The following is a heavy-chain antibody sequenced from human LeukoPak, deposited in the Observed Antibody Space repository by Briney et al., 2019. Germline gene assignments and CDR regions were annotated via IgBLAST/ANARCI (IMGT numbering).Heavy chain of an antibody. CDR1: GFTVSSNY. CDR2: IYSGGST. D-gene: IGHD2-15*01. J-gene: IGHJ4*02. CDR3: ARSIYGGDCSGGSCYYFDY. Sequence: KAGGSLRLSCAASGFTVSSNYMSWVRQAPGKGLEWVSVIYSGGSTYYADSVKGRFTISRHNSKNTLYLQMNSLRAEDTAVYYCARSIYGGDCSGGSCYYFDYWGQGTLVTVSS. V-gene: IGHV3-53*04.